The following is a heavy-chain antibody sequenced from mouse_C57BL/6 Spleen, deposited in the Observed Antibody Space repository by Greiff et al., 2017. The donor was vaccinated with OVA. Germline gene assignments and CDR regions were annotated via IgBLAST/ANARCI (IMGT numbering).Heavy chain of an antibody. Sequence: VQLQQSGPGLVQPSQCLSITCTVSGFSLTSYGVHWVRQSPGKGLEWLGVIWSGGSTDYNAAFISRLSISKENSKSQVFFKMNSLQADDTAIYYCARGSTMVTKGFAYWGQGTLVTVSA. CDR1: GFSLTSYG. J-gene: IGHJ3*01. CDR2: IWSGGST. D-gene: IGHD2-2*01. CDR3: ARGSTMVTKGFAY. V-gene: IGHV2-2*01.